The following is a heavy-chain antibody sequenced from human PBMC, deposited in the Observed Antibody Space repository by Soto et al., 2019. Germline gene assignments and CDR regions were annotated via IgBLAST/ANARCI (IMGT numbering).Heavy chain of an antibody. D-gene: IGHD6-19*01. Sequence: SQTLSLTCAISGDSVSTNSATWNWIRQSPSRGLEWLGRTSYRSKWYNDYAESVKSRITINPDTSKNQFSLQLNSVTPEDTAVYYCARGIGGVSGWYFWFEPWGQGTLVTVSS. CDR3: ARGIGGVSGWYFWFEP. V-gene: IGHV6-1*01. J-gene: IGHJ5*02. CDR1: GDSVSTNSAT. CDR2: TSYRSKWYN.